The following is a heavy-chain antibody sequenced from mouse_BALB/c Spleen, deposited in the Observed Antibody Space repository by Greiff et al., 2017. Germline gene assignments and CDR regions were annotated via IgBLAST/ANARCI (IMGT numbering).Heavy chain of an antibody. CDR1: GYTFTNYW. D-gene: IGHD2-10*02. Sequence: VQLQQSGAELVRPGTSVKISCKASGYTFTNYWLGWVKQRPGHGLEWIGDIYPGGGYTNYNEKFKGKATLTADTSSSTAYMQLSSLTSEDSAVYFCARSGYGNYAWFAYWGQGTLVTVSA. J-gene: IGHJ3*01. V-gene: IGHV1-63*02. CDR3: ARSGYGNYAWFAY. CDR2: IYPGGGYT.